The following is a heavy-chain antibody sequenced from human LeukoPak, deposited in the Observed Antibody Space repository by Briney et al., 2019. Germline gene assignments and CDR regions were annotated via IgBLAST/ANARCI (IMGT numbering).Heavy chain of an antibody. CDR2: IYPGDSDT. Sequence: GESLKISCKGSGYSFTSYWIGWVRQMPGKGLEWMGSIYPGDSDTRYSPSFQGQVTISADKSISTAYLQWSSLKASDTAMYYCASAIDYGGNSEHGDAFDIWGQGTMVTVSS. CDR1: GYSFTSYW. J-gene: IGHJ3*02. CDR3: ASAIDYGGNSEHGDAFDI. V-gene: IGHV5-51*01. D-gene: IGHD4-23*01.